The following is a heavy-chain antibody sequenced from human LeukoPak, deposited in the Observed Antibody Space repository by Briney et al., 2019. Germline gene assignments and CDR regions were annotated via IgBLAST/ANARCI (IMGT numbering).Heavy chain of an antibody. CDR3: AGPYISRFIY. CDR1: GGSIRNYY. D-gene: IGHD2-21*01. J-gene: IGHJ4*02. V-gene: IGHV4-59*08. Sequence: SETLSLTCTVSGGSIRNYYWSWIRQPPGKGLEWIGYIHYSGSTNYNASLKSRVTISADMSKNQFSLNLSSVTAADTAVYYCAGPYISRFIYWGQGTLVTVSS. CDR2: IHYSGST.